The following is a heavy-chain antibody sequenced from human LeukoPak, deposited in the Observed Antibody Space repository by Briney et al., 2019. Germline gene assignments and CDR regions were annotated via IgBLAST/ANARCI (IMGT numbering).Heavy chain of an antibody. Sequence: ASVKVSCKASGYTFTGYYMHWVRQAPGQGLEWMGWINPNSGSTNYAQKFQGRVTMTRDTSISTAYMELSRLRSDDTAVYYCARSIAAAGTGDNWFDPWGQGTLVTVSS. CDR2: INPNSGST. D-gene: IGHD6-13*01. J-gene: IGHJ5*02. CDR3: ARSIAAAGTGDNWFDP. CDR1: GYTFTGYY. V-gene: IGHV1-2*02.